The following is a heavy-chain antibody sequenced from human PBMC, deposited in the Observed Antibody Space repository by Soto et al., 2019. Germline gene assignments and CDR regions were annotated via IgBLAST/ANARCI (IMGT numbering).Heavy chain of an antibody. CDR1: GFTFSSYS. CDR2: IRGTT. D-gene: IGHD2-21*01. J-gene: IGHJ3*02. CDR3: ARDDSFAFDI. Sequence: GSLRLSCAASGFTFSSYSMNWVRQAPGKGLEWVSYIRGTTHYADSVKGRFTISRDNARSSLYLQMNSLRADDTAVYYCARDDSFAFDIWGQGTMVTVSS. V-gene: IGHV3-48*01.